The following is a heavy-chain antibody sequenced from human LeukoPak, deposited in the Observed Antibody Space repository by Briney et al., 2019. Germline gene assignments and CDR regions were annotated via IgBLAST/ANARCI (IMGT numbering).Heavy chain of an antibody. CDR1: GGTFSSYA. Sequence: SVEVSCKASGGTFSSYAISWVRQAPEQGLEWMGRIIPIFGIANYAQKFQGRVTITADKSTSTAYMELSSLRSEDTAVYYCARDTSYCSGGSCYFYGFDYWGQGTLVTVSS. CDR2: IIPIFGIA. J-gene: IGHJ4*02. V-gene: IGHV1-69*04. CDR3: ARDTSYCSGGSCYFYGFDY. D-gene: IGHD2-15*01.